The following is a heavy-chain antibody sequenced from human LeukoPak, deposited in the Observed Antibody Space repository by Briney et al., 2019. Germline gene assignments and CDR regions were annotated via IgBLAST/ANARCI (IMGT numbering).Heavy chain of an antibody. CDR1: GRPLSITHG. D-gene: IGHD1-26*01. J-gene: IGHJ4*02. Sequence: PADPLSLTCGLSGRPLSITHGLSSARPPPGPGLDWIGGSSLYRDTNYTPSPHGRVTMSFDESRNQLSLDLTSVAAADAAIYYCSRDSGGFCPFGYWGQGTLVIVPS. CDR2: SSLYRDT. CDR3: SRDSGGFCPFGY. V-gene: IGHV4-4*02.